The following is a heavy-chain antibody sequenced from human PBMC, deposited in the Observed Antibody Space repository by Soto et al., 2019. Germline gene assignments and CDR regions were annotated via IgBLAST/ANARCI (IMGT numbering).Heavy chain of an antibody. V-gene: IGHV3-30*18. D-gene: IGHD2-15*01. CDR3: AQDRRVVVVVAATSGWDY. J-gene: IGHJ4*02. CDR1: GFTFSSYG. Sequence: QVQLVESGGGVVQPGRSLRLSCAASGFTFSSYGMHWVRQAPGKGLEWVAVISYDGSNKYYADSVKGRFTISRDNSKNTLYLQMNSLRAEDTAVYYCAQDRRVVVVVAATSGWDYWGQGTLVTVSS. CDR2: ISYDGSNK.